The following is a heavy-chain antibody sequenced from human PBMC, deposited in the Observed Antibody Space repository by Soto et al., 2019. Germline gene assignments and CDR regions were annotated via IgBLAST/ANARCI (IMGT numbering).Heavy chain of an antibody. CDR3: ARGGYYYENSGQNAYDY. D-gene: IGHD3-22*01. V-gene: IGHV4-31*03. J-gene: IGHJ4*01. CDR2: IYYGGST. CDR1: GGSISSGGYY. Sequence: SETLSLTCTVSGGSISSGGYYWSWIRQHPGKGLEWIGYIYYGGSTYYNPPLKSRATISGDTSKNQFPLKLSSVTAADTAVYYCARGGYYYENSGQNAYDYWGQGILVTVSA.